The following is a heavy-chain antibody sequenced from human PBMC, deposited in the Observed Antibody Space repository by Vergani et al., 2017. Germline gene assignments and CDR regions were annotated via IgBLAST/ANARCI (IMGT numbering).Heavy chain of an antibody. CDR3: AHSWNFGRRDWFDS. V-gene: IGHV1-2*02. J-gene: IGHJ5*01. D-gene: IGHD1-26*01. CDR1: GYIFTNYY. CDR2: ISPKTGDT. Sequence: VQLVQSGAEVRKPGASVTVSCTASGYIFTNYYIHWVRQAPGQGLQWMGWISPKTGDTDYLQRFQDRVTMTRDASTKTVYLKMTRLTSDDTAIYYCAHSWNFGRRDWFDSWVPGALVTVSS.